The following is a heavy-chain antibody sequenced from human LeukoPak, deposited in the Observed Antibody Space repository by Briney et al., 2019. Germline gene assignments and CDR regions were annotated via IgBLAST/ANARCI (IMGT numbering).Heavy chain of an antibody. D-gene: IGHD2-2*01. Sequence: SETLSLTCTVSGGSISSYYWSWIRQPAGKGLEWIGRIYTSGSTNYNPSLKSRVTMSVDTSNNQFSLKLSSVTAADTAVYYCAREIGYCSSTSCLFDYWGQGTLVTVSS. CDR2: IYTSGST. V-gene: IGHV4-4*07. CDR3: AREIGYCSSTSCLFDY. J-gene: IGHJ4*02. CDR1: GGSISSYY.